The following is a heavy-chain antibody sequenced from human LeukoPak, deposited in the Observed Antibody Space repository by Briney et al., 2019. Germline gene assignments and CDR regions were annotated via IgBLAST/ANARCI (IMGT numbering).Heavy chain of an antibody. J-gene: IGHJ4*02. CDR3: ARSGPDVVRGVIISGAFDY. CDR1: GYSFTSYW. Sequence: GESLKISCKGSGYSFTSYWIGWVRQMPGKGLEWMGIIYPGDSDTRYSPSFQGQVTISADKSISTAYLQWSSLKASDTAMYYCARSGPDVVRGVIISGAFDYWGQGTLVTVSS. V-gene: IGHV5-51*01. CDR2: IYPGDSDT. D-gene: IGHD3-10*01.